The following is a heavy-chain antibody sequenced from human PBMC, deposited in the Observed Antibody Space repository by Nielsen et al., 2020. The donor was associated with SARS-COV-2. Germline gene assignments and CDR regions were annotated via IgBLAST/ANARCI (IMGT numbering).Heavy chain of an antibody. V-gene: IGHV4-31*11. D-gene: IGHD2-2*01. J-gene: IGHJ4*02. CDR1: GGSTTSGDYF. CDR2: IYYSGST. CDR3: ARNQLLDDKFDY. Sequence: SETLSLTCAVSGGSTTSGDYFWSWMRQPPGKGLEWIGYIYYSGSTYYNPSLKSRVTISVDTSKNQFSLKLSSVTAADTAVYYCARNQLLDDKFDYWGQGTLVTVSS.